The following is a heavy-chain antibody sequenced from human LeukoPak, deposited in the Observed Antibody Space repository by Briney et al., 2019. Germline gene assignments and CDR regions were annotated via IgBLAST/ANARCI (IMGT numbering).Heavy chain of an antibody. V-gene: IGHV3-21*01. D-gene: IGHD6-25*01. Sequence: GGSLRLSCAASGFTFSSYSMNWVRQAPGKGLEWVSSISSSSSYIYYADSVKGRFTISRDNAKNSLYLQMNSLRAEDTAVYYCAAGYPDLIRFDYWGQGTLVTVSS. CDR2: ISSSSSYI. CDR3: AAGYPDLIRFDY. J-gene: IGHJ4*02. CDR1: GFTFSSYS.